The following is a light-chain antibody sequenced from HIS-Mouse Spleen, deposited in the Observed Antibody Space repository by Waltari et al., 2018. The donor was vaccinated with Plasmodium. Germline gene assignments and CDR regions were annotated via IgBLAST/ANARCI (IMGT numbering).Light chain of an antibody. CDR2: QYS. Sequence: SYELTQPTSVSVSPGQTASITCSGDKLGDKYACWYQQKPGQSPVLVIYQYSKRPSGIPERFSGSNSGNTATLTISGTQAMDEADYYCQAWDSSTVVFGGGTKLTVL. V-gene: IGLV3-1*01. CDR1: KLGDKY. CDR3: QAWDSSTVV. J-gene: IGLJ2*01.